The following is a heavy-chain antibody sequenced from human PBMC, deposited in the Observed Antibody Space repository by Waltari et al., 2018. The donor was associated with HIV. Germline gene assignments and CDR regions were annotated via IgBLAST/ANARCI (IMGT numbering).Heavy chain of an antibody. Sequence: QVQLQESGPGLVKPSETLSLTCTVSGGSISSYYCSWFRQPAGKGLEWIGRIYTSGSTNYNPSLKSRVTMSVDTSKNQFSLKLSSVTAADTAVYYCARDPGGSITMVRGRGGHFDYWGQGTLVTVSS. CDR3: ARDPGGSITMVRGRGGHFDY. D-gene: IGHD3-10*01. J-gene: IGHJ4*02. CDR1: GGSISSYY. V-gene: IGHV4-4*07. CDR2: IYTSGST.